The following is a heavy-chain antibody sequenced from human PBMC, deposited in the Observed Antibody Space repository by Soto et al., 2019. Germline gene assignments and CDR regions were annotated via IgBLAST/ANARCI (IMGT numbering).Heavy chain of an antibody. J-gene: IGHJ6*02. V-gene: IGHV1-8*01. Sequence: ASVKVSCKASGYSFTNNDVSWVRQATGQGLEWMGWMNPGSGDTGYAQKFQGRVTMTRNTSISTAYMELSSLRSEDTAVYYCARGPYSSSWLYLYYYYYGMDVWGQGTTVTVSS. CDR1: GYSFTNND. CDR2: MNPGSGDT. D-gene: IGHD6-13*01. CDR3: ARGPYSSSWLYLYYYYYGMDV.